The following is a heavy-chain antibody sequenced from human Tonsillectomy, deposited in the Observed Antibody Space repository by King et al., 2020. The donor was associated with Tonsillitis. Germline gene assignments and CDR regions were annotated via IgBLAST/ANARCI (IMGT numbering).Heavy chain of an antibody. V-gene: IGHV2-70*01. J-gene: IGHJ4*02. D-gene: IGHD3-3*01. CDR2: IGWDDDK. Sequence: TLKESGPALVRPTQTLTLTCTFSGFSLSTSGMCVSWIRQPPGKALEWLALIGWDDDKYYSTSLKTRLTISKDTSRNQEVLTMTNMYPVDPATYYCARLNNDLWGGYTDYWGQGTLVTVSS. CDR1: GFSLSTSGMC. CDR3: ARLNNDLWGGYTDY.